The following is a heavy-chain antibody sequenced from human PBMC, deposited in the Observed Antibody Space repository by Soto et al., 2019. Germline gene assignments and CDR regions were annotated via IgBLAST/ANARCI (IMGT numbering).Heavy chain of an antibody. CDR2: ITDTGGDT. CDR3: ARGSKDSYPGSRIFDF. CDR1: GLTFGSRA. V-gene: IGHV3-23*01. D-gene: IGHD3-10*01. J-gene: IGHJ4*02. Sequence: GGSLRLSCVASGLTFGSRAMSWVRQAPGEGLEWVSTITDTGGDTTYADSVRGRFTISRDNSKNPLYLQMSSLRAEDSAVYCCARGSKDSYPGSRIFDFWGRGTLVTVSS.